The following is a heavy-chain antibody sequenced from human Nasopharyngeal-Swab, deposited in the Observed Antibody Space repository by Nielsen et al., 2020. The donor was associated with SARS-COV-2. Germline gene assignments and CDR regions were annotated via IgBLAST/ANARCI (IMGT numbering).Heavy chain of an antibody. CDR3: ARAGRVGDAYTGLDV. J-gene: IGHJ6*02. Sequence: SETLSLPCSVSGGSFNGFYWNWIRQAPGKGLEWIGEITHNERTNYNPSLKSRIAMLVDTSNNQVSLKVSSVSAGDTAVYYCARAGRVGDAYTGLDVWGQGTTVTVSS. D-gene: IGHD5-24*01. CDR2: ITHNERT. CDR1: GGSFNGFY. V-gene: IGHV4-34*01.